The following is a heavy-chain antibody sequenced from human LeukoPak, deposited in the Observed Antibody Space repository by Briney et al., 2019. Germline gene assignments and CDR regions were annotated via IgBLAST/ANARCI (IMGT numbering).Heavy chain of an antibody. V-gene: IGHV3-66*01. CDR2: IYSGGST. Sequence: GGSLRLSCAASGFTVSSNYMSWVRQAQGKGLEWVSVIYSGGSTYYADSVKGRFTISRDNSKNTLYLQMNSLRAEDTAVYYCARGRPAAGRFDYWGQGTLVTVSS. CDR1: GFTVSSNY. CDR3: ARGRPAAGRFDY. J-gene: IGHJ4*02. D-gene: IGHD6-13*01.